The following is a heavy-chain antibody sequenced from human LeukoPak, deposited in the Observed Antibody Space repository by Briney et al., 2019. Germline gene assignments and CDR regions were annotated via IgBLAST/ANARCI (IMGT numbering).Heavy chain of an antibody. CDR3: ATYTSCYFDY. Sequence: GGSLRLSCAASGFTFSSYGMHWVRQAPGKGLEWVAFIRSIGTNTYYADSVKGRFTISRDNSKNTLYLQMNSLRAEDTAVYYCATYTSCYFDYWGQGTLVTVSS. J-gene: IGHJ4*02. CDR1: GFTFSSYG. D-gene: IGHD1-14*01. CDR2: IRSIGTNT. V-gene: IGHV3-30*02.